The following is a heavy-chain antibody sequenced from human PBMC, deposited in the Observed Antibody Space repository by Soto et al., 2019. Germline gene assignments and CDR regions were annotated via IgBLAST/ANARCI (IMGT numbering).Heavy chain of an antibody. V-gene: IGHV3-30-3*01. J-gene: IGHJ4*02. D-gene: IGHD3-9*01. CDR2: ISYDGSNK. CDR3: ARPHDILTGVQSRIDY. CDR1: GFTFSSYA. Sequence: QVQLVESGGGVVQPGRSLRLSCAASGFTFSSYAMHWVRQAPGKGLEWVAVISYDGSNKYYADSVKGRFTISRDNSKNTLYLQMNSLRAEDTAVYYCARPHDILTGVQSRIDYWGQGTLVTVPS.